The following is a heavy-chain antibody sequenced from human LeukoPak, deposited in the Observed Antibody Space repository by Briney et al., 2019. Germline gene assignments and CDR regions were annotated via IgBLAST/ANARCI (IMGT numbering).Heavy chain of an antibody. D-gene: IGHD4-17*01. CDR1: GGTFNNSA. J-gene: IGHJ5*02. Sequence: ASVKVSCKTSGGTFNNSAISWVRQAPGQGLEWLGGIMPLFGTAGYAQKFQGRVTITKDESTRTVYLELTSLTSDDTAVYYCARDVHGDYGSGWFDPWGQGTLISVSS. CDR3: ARDVHGDYGSGWFDP. V-gene: IGHV1-69*05. CDR2: IMPLFGTA.